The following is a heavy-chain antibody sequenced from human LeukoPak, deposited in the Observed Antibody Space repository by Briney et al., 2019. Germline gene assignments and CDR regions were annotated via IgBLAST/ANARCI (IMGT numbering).Heavy chain of an antibody. CDR3: AAPYTSSWFDL. CDR1: GFTFTSRSA. D-gene: IGHD6-13*01. V-gene: IGHV1-58*01. J-gene: IGHJ5*02. CDR2: IVVDSDNT. Sequence: SVKVSCKASGFTFTSRSAVQWVRQARGQRLEWIGWIVVDSDNTNYAENFQEIVTITRDMSASTSYMELSSLRSEDTAVYFCAAPYTSSWFDLWGQGTLVTVSS.